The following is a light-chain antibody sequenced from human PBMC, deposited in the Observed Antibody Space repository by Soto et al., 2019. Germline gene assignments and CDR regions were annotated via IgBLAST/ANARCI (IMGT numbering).Light chain of an antibody. Sequence: QSALTQPASVSGSPGQSIPISCTGTSSDVGGYNYVSWYQQHPGKAPKLMIYEVSNRPSGVSNRFSGSKSGNTASLTISGLQAEDEADYYCSSYTSSSTLENVFGTGTKVTVL. CDR3: SSYTSSSTLENV. CDR2: EVS. V-gene: IGLV2-14*01. J-gene: IGLJ1*01. CDR1: SSDVGGYNY.